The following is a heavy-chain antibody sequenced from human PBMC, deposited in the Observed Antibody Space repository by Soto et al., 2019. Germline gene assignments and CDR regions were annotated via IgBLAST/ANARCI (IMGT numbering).Heavy chain of an antibody. J-gene: IGHJ4*02. V-gene: IGHV3-48*02. CDR3: ARDSGGYDYVWPFDY. CDR1: GFNFSSYS. CDR2: ISSSSSTI. D-gene: IGHD3-16*01. Sequence: VSMRLSCAASGFNFSSYSMNWVRQAPGKGLEWVSYISSSSSTIYYADSVKGRFTISRDNAKNSLYLQMNSLRDEDTAVYYCARDSGGYDYVWPFDYWGQGTLVTVSS.